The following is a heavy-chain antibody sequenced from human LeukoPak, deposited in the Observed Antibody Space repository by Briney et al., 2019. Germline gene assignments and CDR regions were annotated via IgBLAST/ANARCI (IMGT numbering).Heavy chain of an antibody. CDR1: GYTFTSYG. Sequence: ASVKVSCKASGYTFTSYGISWVRQAPGQGLEWMGWISAYNGNTNYAQKLQGRVTMTTDTSTSTAYMGLRSLRSDDTAVYYCARDSKKSGYDPFDYWGQGTLVTVSS. V-gene: IGHV1-18*01. J-gene: IGHJ4*02. D-gene: IGHD5-12*01. CDR3: ARDSKKSGYDPFDY. CDR2: ISAYNGNT.